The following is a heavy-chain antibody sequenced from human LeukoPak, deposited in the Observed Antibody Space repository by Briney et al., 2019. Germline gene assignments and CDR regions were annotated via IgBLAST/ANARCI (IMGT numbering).Heavy chain of an antibody. Sequence: PSETLSLTCTVSGGSISNSNYYWGWIRQPPGKGLEWIGGAYYSGTTYYSPSLKSRVTISVDTSRNHFSLNLNSVTAADTAVYYCARHSSSARYYYFGYWGQGSFVTVSS. CDR3: ARHSSSARYYYFGY. D-gene: IGHD6-19*01. CDR2: AYYSGTT. J-gene: IGHJ4*02. CDR1: GGSISNSNYY. V-gene: IGHV4-39*01.